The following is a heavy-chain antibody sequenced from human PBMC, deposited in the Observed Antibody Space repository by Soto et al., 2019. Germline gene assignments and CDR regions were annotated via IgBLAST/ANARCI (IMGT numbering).Heavy chain of an antibody. V-gene: IGHV1-3*01. D-gene: IGHD3-10*01. Sequence: QVQLVQSGAEVKKPGASVKVSCKASGYTFTSYAMHWVRQAPGQRHEWMGWINDGNGNTKYSQKFQGRVTITRDTSASTDYMELSSLRSEDTAVYYWARGASLWFGDHFDYWGQGTLVTVSS. CDR2: INDGNGNT. J-gene: IGHJ4*02. CDR3: ARGASLWFGDHFDY. CDR1: GYTFTSYA.